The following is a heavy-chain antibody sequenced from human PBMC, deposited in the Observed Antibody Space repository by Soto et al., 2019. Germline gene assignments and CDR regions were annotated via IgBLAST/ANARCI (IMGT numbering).Heavy chain of an antibody. D-gene: IGHD3-22*01. CDR1: GGSISSGGYS. J-gene: IGHJ3*02. CDR2: IYHSGST. V-gene: IGHV4-30-2*01. CDR3: ARDAHYYDSSGYFPTYDAFDI. Sequence: QLQLQESGSGLVKPSQTLSLTCAVSGGSISSGGYSWSWIRQPPGKGLEWIGYIYHSGSTYYNPSLESRVTISVDRSKNQFSLKLSSVTAADTAVYYCARDAHYYDSSGYFPTYDAFDIWGQGTMVTVSS.